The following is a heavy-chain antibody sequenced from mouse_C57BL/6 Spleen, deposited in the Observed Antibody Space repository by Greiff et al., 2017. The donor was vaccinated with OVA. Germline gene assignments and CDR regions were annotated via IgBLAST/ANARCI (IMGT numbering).Heavy chain of an antibody. Sequence: VQLQQSGPGLVQPSQSLSITCTVSGFSLTSYGVHWVRQSPGKGLEWLGVIWSGGSTDYNAAFISRLSISKDNSKSQVFFKMNSLQADDTAIYYCARKGTTVVAEGYAMDYWGQGTSVTVSS. CDR2: IWSGGST. V-gene: IGHV2-2*01. D-gene: IGHD1-1*01. CDR3: ARKGTTVVAEGYAMDY. J-gene: IGHJ4*01. CDR1: GFSLTSYG.